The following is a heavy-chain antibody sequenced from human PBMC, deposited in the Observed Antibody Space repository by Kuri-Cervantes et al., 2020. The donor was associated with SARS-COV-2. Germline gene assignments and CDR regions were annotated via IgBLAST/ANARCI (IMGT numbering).Heavy chain of an antibody. Sequence: GGSLRLSCAPSGFTFSSYSMNWVRQAPGKGLEWVSSISSSSSYIYYADSVKGRFTISRDNAKNSLYLQMNSLRAEDTAVYYCARGGLGGQLVDGMDVWGQGTTVTVSS. CDR3: ARGGLGGQLVDGMDV. J-gene: IGHJ6*02. CDR2: ISSSSSYI. V-gene: IGHV3-21*01. CDR1: GFTFSSYS. D-gene: IGHD6-6*01.